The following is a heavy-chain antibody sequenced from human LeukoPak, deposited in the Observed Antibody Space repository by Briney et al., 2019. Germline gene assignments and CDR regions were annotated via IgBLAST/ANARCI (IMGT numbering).Heavy chain of an antibody. CDR3: ARVGQDDFWSGYYYYYYMDV. V-gene: IGHV3-7*01. CDR2: IKQDVSEK. CDR1: GFTFSSYG. D-gene: IGHD3-3*01. Sequence: PGGSLRLSCAASGFTFSSYGMHWVRQAPGKGLEWVANIKQDVSEKYYVDSVKGRFTISRDKAKNSLYLQMNSLRAEDTAVYYCARVGQDDFWSGYYYYYYMDVWGKGTTVTVSS. J-gene: IGHJ6*03.